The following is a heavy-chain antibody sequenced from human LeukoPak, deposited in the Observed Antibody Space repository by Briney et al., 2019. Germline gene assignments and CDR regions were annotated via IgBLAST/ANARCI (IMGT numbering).Heavy chain of an antibody. Sequence: PGESLKISCKGSGYSFTSYWIGWVRQMPGKGLEWMGIIYPGDSDTKYSPSFQGQVTISADKSISTAYLQWSSLKASDTAMYYCARPNYYYDSSGYYRYYFDYWGQGTLVTVSS. D-gene: IGHD3-22*01. CDR3: ARPNYYYDSSGYYRYYFDY. CDR1: GYSFTSYW. V-gene: IGHV5-51*01. CDR2: IYPGDSDT. J-gene: IGHJ4*02.